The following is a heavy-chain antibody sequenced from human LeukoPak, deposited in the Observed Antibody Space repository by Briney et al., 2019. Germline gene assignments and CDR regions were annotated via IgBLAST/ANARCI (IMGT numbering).Heavy chain of an antibody. CDR1: GFTFSSYE. J-gene: IGHJ6*04. Sequence: GGSLRLSCAASGFTFSSYEMNWVRQAPGKGLEWVSYISSSGSTIYYADSVKGRFTISRDNAKNSLYLQMNSLRAEDTALYYCAKDIGFGITMFRAMDVWGKGTTVTISS. CDR2: ISSSGSTI. CDR3: AKDIGFGITMFRAMDV. V-gene: IGHV3-48*03. D-gene: IGHD3-10*01.